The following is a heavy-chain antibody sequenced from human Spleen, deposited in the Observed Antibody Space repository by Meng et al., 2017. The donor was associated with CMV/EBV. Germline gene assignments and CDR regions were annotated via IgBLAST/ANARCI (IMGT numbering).Heavy chain of an antibody. CDR2: IYYRGSA. Sequence: NVSGGSISSSSNYWGWIRQPPGKGLEWIGSIYYRGSANSNPSLKSRVTISVHTSKNQFSLKLSSVTAADTAVYYCARELSSSRFDPWGQGTLVTVSS. CDR1: GGSISSSSNY. D-gene: IGHD6-6*01. CDR3: ARELSSSRFDP. V-gene: IGHV4-39*07. J-gene: IGHJ5*02.